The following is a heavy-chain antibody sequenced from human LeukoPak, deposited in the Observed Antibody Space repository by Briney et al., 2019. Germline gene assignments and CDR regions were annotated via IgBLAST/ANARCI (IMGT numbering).Heavy chain of an antibody. CDR3: ARDSSDIRSPIAH. D-gene: IGHD2-15*01. J-gene: IGHJ1*01. Sequence: SVKVSCKASGGTFSKYTISWVRQRPGQGLEWMGGITPLFGTAKYAQKFQGRVTVTADESASTAYMELSSLRSEDTAIYYCARDSSDIRSPIAHWGQGTLVTVSS. CDR2: ITPLFGTA. V-gene: IGHV1-69*13. CDR1: GGTFSKYT.